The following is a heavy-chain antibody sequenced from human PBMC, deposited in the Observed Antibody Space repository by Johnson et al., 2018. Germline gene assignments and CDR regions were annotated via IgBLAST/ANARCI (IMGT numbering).Heavy chain of an antibody. D-gene: IGHD6-13*01. CDR2: IWSDGSVK. V-gene: IGHV3-33*01. Sequence: QVQLVQSGGGVVQPGTSXRLSCAASGFTFSYYGMHWVRQAPGKGLEWVAVIWSDGSVKYYADSVKGQFTVSRDNSKNILYLQMNSLRAEDTAVYYCARRQQQVHAFDIWGQGTMVTVSS. CDR1: GFTFSYYG. CDR3: ARRQQQVHAFDI. J-gene: IGHJ3*02.